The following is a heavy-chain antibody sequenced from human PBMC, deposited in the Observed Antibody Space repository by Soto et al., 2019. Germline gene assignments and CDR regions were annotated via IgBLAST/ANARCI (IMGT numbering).Heavy chain of an antibody. CDR3: EGGASGHYYFDY. J-gene: IGHJ4*01. D-gene: IGHD3-16*01. V-gene: IGHV3-30*03. CDR1: GITLSTYG. CDR2: ISYDGNIK. Sequence: QVQPVESGGGVVQPGRSLRLSCTAAGITLSTYGMHWFRQAPGKWLEWVAGISYDGNIKDYADSVKGRFTISRDNSKNTLYVQMNSLRAEDTAVYYCEGGASGHYYFDYWGHGTLVTVSS.